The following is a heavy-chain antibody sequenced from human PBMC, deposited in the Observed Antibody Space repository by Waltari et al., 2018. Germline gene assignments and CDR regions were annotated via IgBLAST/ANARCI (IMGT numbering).Heavy chain of an antibody. CDR1: GYTFTGYY. Sequence: QVQLVQSGAEVKKPGASVKVSCKASGYTFTGYYMHWVRQAPGQGLEWMGWVNPDRRGTNYGQKFHGRVTMTRDTSSSTAYMELSRLRSDDTAVYYCARDDYGDYVRWLEDYWGQGTLVTVSS. J-gene: IGHJ4*02. CDR2: VNPDRRGT. CDR3: ARDDYGDYVRWLEDY. D-gene: IGHD4-17*01. V-gene: IGHV1-2*02.